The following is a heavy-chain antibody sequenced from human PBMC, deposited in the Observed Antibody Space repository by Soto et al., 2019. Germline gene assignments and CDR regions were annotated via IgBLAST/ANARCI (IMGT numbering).Heavy chain of an antibody. J-gene: IGHJ6*02. CDR2: IYYSGST. CDR3: ARDNLKYGMDV. CDR1: GGSISSGGYY. V-gene: IGHV4-31*03. Sequence: PSETLSLTCTVSGGSISSGGYYWSWIRQHPGKGLEWIGYIYYSGSTYYNPSLKSRVTISVDTSKNQFSLKLSSVTAADTAVYYCARDNLKYGMDVWGQGTTVTVSS.